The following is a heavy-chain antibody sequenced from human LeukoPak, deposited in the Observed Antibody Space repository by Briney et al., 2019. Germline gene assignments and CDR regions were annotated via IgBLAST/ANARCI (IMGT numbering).Heavy chain of an antibody. CDR2: IYYSGST. V-gene: IGHV4-59*01. J-gene: IGHJ5*02. CDR3: ARLVNWFDP. Sequence: KPSETLSLTCTVSGGSISSYYWSWIRQPPGKGLEWIGYIYYSGSTNYNPSLKSRVTISVDTSKNQFSLKLSSVTAADTAVYYCARLVNWFDPWGQGTLVTVSS. CDR1: GGSISSYY.